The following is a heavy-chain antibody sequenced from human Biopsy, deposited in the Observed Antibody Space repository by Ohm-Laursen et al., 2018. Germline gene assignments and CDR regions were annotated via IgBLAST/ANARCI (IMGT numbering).Heavy chain of an antibody. D-gene: IGHD6-19*01. CDR3: ARGMRSSGWPYFDS. Sequence: GTLSLTCTVSGDSVSRGSFYWPWFRQPPGQGLEYFGYIYDRGSTANYNPSLESRVTMSVDMPKNQFSLKLSSVTAADTATYYCARGMRSSGWPYFDSWGQGTLVTVSS. V-gene: IGHV4-61*01. J-gene: IGHJ4*02. CDR1: GDSVSRGSFY. CDR2: IYDRGSTA.